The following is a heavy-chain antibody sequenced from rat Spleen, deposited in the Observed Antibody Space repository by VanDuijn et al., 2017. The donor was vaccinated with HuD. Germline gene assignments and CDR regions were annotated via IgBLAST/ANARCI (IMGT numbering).Heavy chain of an antibody. J-gene: IGHJ1*01. Sequence: EVQLVESGGGLVQPGTSLKLSCAASGFTFSDYYMAWVRQAPTKGLEWVASISYDGTATYYRDSVKGRLTISRDNAESTLSLQMDSLRSEDTATYYCGRHAYYDGYYHWYFDLWGPGTMVTVSS. CDR1: GFTFSDYY. V-gene: IGHV5-7*01. CDR3: GRHAYYDGYYHWYFDL. D-gene: IGHD1-12*03. CDR2: ISYDGTAT.